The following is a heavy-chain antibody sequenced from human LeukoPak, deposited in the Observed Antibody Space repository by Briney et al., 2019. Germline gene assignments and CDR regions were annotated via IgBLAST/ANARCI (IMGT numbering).Heavy chain of an antibody. CDR2: ISAYNGNT. J-gene: IGHJ4*02. CDR1: GYTFTSYG. D-gene: IGHD2-15*01. V-gene: IGHV1-18*01. Sequence: ASVKVSCKASGYTFTSYGISWVRQAPGQGLEWMGWISAYNGNTNYAQKFQGRVTMTRDTSISTAYMELSRLRSDDTAVYYCARVLDCSGGSCHDYWGQGTLVTVSS. CDR3: ARVLDCSGGSCHDY.